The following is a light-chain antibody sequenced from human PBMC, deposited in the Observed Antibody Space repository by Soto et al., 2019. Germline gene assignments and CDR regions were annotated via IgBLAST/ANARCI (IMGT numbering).Light chain of an antibody. J-gene: IGLJ1*01. CDR2: EVS. Sequence: QSALTQPPSASGSLGQSVTISCTGTSSDIGAYIYVSWYQQHPGKAPKLMISEVSRRPSGVPERFSGSKSGNTASLTVSGLQADDEAHYYCSSYAGSNNFVFGTGTKVTVL. CDR1: SSDIGAYIY. V-gene: IGLV2-8*01. CDR3: SSYAGSNNFV.